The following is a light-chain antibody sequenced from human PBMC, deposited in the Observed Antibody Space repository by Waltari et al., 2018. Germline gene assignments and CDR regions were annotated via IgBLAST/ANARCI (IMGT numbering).Light chain of an antibody. J-gene: IGKJ4*01. CDR3: QQRSNWLPLT. V-gene: IGKV3-11*01. Sequence: EIVLTQSPATLSLSPGARATLSCTASQSVSSYLAWYQQKPGQAPRLLIYDASNRATGIPARFGGSGSGTDFTLTISSLEPEDFAVYYCQQRSNWLPLTFGGGTKVEIK. CDR2: DAS. CDR1: QSVSSY.